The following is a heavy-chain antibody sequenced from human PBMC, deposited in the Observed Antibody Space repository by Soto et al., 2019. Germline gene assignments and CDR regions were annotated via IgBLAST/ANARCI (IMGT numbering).Heavy chain of an antibody. Sequence: SVKVSCKASGGTFSSYTISWVRQAPGQGLEWMGRIIPILGIANYAQKFQGRVTITADKSTSTAYMELSSLRSEDTAVYYCARETAYCGGDCYSHWGQGTLVTVSS. CDR1: GGTFSSYT. V-gene: IGHV1-69*04. CDR2: IIPILGIA. J-gene: IGHJ4*02. CDR3: ARETAYCGGDCYSH. D-gene: IGHD2-21*02.